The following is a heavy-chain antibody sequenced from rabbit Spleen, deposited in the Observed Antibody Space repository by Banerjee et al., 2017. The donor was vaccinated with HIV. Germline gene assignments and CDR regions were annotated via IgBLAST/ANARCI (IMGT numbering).Heavy chain of an antibody. CDR3: ARDSGSSFSSYGMDL. Sequence: QSLEESGGDLVKPGASLTLTCTASGFSFSGNSYIYWVRQAPGKGLEWIACIDTGSSGFSYFASWAKGRFTISKTSSTTVTLQMTSLTAADMATYFCARDSGSSFSSYGMDLWGPGTLVTVS. D-gene: IGHD8-1*01. J-gene: IGHJ6*01. CDR2: IDTGSSGFS. CDR1: GFSFSGNSY. V-gene: IGHV1S40*01.